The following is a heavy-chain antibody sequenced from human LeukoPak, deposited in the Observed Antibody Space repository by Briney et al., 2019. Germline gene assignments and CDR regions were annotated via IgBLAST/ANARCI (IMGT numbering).Heavy chain of an antibody. V-gene: IGHV3-23*01. CDR2: INGGGSNT. Sequence: AGGSLRLSCAASGFTFSSYAMSWVRQAPGQGLQWVSSINGGGSNTYFADTVKGRFTISRDNSKNTVYLQMNSPRAEDPAVHYCTKDRGAFGELLSLSDYWGQGPLVPVAS. CDR1: GFTFSSYA. J-gene: IGHJ4*02. CDR3: TKDRGAFGELLSLSDY. D-gene: IGHD3-10*01.